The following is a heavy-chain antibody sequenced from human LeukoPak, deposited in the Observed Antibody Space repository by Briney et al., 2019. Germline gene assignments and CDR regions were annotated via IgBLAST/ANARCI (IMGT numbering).Heavy chain of an antibody. V-gene: IGHV3-23*01. D-gene: IGHD3-10*01. Sequence: GGSLRLSCAASGFTFSSYAMSWVRQAPGKGLEWVSTISGSGGSTYYADSVKGRFTISRDNSKNTLYLQMNSLRAEDTAVYYCARESLWFGESPDYWGQGTLVTVSS. CDR1: GFTFSSYA. CDR2: ISGSGGST. CDR3: ARESLWFGESPDY. J-gene: IGHJ4*02.